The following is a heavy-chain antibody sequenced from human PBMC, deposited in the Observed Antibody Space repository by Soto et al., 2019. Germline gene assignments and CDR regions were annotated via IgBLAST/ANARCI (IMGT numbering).Heavy chain of an antibody. Sequence: QVPLQESGPRLVKPSETLSLTCTVSGGSVSTYYWSWVRQSPGKGLEWIGYVYYTGSTYYNPSLRSRVTMSVDTSRNQLLLQLNSVTAADTAVYYCARESAGSGRNNWLDPWGQGTLVIVSS. CDR3: ARESAGSGRNNWLDP. CDR2: VYYTGST. J-gene: IGHJ5*02. CDR1: GGSVSTYY. D-gene: IGHD3-10*01. V-gene: IGHV4-59*02.